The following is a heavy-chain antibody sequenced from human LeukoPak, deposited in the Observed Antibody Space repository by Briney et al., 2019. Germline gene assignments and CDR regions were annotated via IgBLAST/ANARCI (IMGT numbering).Heavy chain of an antibody. CDR2: ISSSSSYI. CDR3: ARVSQGAFDI. V-gene: IGHV3-21*01. CDR1: GFTFSSYG. J-gene: IGHJ3*02. Sequence: GRSLRLSCAASGFTFSSYGMNWVRQAPGKGLEWVSSISSSSSYIYYADSVKGRFTISRDNAKNSLYLQMNSLRAEDTAVYYCARVSQGAFDIWGQGTMVTVSS.